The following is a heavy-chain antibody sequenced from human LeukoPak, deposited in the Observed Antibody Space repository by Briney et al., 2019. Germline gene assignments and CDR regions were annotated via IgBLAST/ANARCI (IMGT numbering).Heavy chain of an antibody. Sequence: PGGSLRLSCAASGFNFSNYALSWVRQAPGKGLEWVSFISGSGGPTYYADSVKGRFTVSRDNSKNTLYLQLNSLRSEDTAVYYCAKEGSYGDFDYWGQGTLVTVSS. CDR1: GFNFSNYA. CDR2: ISGSGGPT. V-gene: IGHV3-23*01. CDR3: AKEGSYGDFDY. J-gene: IGHJ4*02. D-gene: IGHD4-17*01.